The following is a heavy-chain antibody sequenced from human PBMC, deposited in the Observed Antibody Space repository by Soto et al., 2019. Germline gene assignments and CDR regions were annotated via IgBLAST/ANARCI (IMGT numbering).Heavy chain of an antibody. D-gene: IGHD2-15*01. CDR2: ISAYNGNT. Sequence: QVQLVQSGAEVKKPGASVKVSCKASGYTFTSYGISWVRQAPGQGLEWMGWISAYNGNTNYAQKLHGRVTMTTDTATSTAYMELRSLRSDDTAVYYCARASYCSGGSCYSRWFDPWGQGTLVTVSS. J-gene: IGHJ5*02. CDR1: GYTFTSYG. CDR3: ARASYCSGGSCYSRWFDP. V-gene: IGHV1-18*01.